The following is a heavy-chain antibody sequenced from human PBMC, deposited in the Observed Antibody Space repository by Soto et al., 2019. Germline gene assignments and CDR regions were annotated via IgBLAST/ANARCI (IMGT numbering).Heavy chain of an antibody. D-gene: IGHD6-13*01. CDR1: GYSFTSYW. J-gene: IGHJ6*02. CDR3: ARTAAAGKYYYGMDV. CDR2: IYPGDSDT. V-gene: IGHV5-51*01. Sequence: GESLKISCKGSGYSFTSYWVGWVRQMPGKGLEWMGIIYPGDSDTRYSPSFQGQVTISADKSISTAYLQWSSLKASDTAMYYCARTAAAGKYYYGMDVWGQGTTVTVSS.